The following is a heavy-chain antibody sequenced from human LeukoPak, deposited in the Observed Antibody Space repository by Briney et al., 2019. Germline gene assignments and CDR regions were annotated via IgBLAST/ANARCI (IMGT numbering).Heavy chain of an antibody. J-gene: IGHJ4*02. CDR1: GFTFSSYG. CDR3: ATPRDDFWSGYFDY. Sequence: GGSLRLSCAASGFTFSSYGMHWVRQAPGKGLEWAAVISYDGSNKYYADSVKGRFTISRDNSKNTLYLQMNSLRAEDTAVYYCATPRDDFWSGYFDYWGQGTLVTVSS. CDR2: ISYDGSNK. V-gene: IGHV3-30*03. D-gene: IGHD3-3*01.